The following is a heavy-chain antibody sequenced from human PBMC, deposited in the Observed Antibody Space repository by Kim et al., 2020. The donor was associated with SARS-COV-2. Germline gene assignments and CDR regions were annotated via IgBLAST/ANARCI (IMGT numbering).Heavy chain of an antibody. V-gene: IGHV3-7*01. CDR2: SET. CDR3: ARNGGYSDY. J-gene: IGHJ4*02. D-gene: IGHD6-13*01. Sequence: SETHYVDSVKGRFTISRDNAKNSLYLQMISLRVEDTAVYYCARNGGYSDYWGQGTLVTVSS.